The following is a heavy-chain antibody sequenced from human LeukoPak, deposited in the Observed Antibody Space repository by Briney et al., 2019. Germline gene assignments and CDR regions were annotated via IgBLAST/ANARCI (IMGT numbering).Heavy chain of an antibody. V-gene: IGHV3-23*01. CDR1: GFTFSSYA. CDR2: ISGRGDLE. J-gene: IGHJ6*03. CDR3: AREGDFWSGYPIDHYYYMDV. Sequence: GGSLGLSCSASGFTFSSYAMTWVRQAPGKGLEWVSTISGRGDLEFYTESVKGRFTVSRDHSKNMVHLQMDSLRAEDTAIYYCAREGDFWSGYPIDHYYYMDVWGKGTTVTVTS. D-gene: IGHD3-3*01.